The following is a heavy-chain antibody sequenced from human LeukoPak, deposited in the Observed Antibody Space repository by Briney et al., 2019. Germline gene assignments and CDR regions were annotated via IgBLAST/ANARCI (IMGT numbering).Heavy chain of an antibody. V-gene: IGHV3-23*01. Sequence: GGSLRLSCAASGFTFSTYTMYWVRHPPGKGLEWVPIIGSSGGGIHYADSVKGRFTISRDNSKNALYLQMNSLRVEDTAVYYCAIDPNWGTHSWGQGVLVTVSS. J-gene: IGHJ4*02. CDR3: AIDPNWGTHS. CDR1: GFTFSTYT. CDR2: IGSSGGGI. D-gene: IGHD7-27*01.